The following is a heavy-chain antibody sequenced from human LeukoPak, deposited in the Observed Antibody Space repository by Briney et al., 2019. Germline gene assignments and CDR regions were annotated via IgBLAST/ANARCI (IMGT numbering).Heavy chain of an antibody. D-gene: IGHD3-3*01. V-gene: IGHV3-21*01. J-gene: IGHJ6*03. CDR2: ISSSSSYI. CDR3: AKVHRITIYYYYMDV. Sequence: GGSLRLSCAASGFTFSSYSMNWVRQAPGKGLEWVSSISSSSSYIYYADSVKGRFTISRDNAKNSLYLQMNSLRAEDTAVYYCAKVHRITIYYYYMDVWGKGTTVTVSS. CDR1: GFTFSSYS.